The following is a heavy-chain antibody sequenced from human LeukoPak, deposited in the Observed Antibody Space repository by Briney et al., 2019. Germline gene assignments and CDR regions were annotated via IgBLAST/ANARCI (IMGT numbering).Heavy chain of an antibody. CDR3: VKSKVTVAVVAPYNWFDP. D-gene: IGHD6-19*01. Sequence: GGSLRLSCAASGFTVSSNYMSWVRQAPGKGLEWVSVISGSGGSKRYADSVKGRFTITRDNSKDTLYLQMNSLRADDTAVYYCVKSKVTVAVVAPYNWFDPWGQGTLVTVSS. CDR2: ISGSGGSK. CDR1: GFTVSSNY. V-gene: IGHV3-23*01. J-gene: IGHJ5*02.